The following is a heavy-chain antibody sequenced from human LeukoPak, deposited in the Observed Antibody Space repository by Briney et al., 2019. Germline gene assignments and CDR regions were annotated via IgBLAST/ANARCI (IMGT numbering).Heavy chain of an antibody. J-gene: IGHJ4*02. D-gene: IGHD2-2*01. Sequence: PGGSLRLSCAASGYTFSSYSMNCVRQAPGNGLEWVSSISSSSSYRYYADSVKGRFTISRDNAKNSLYLQMNSLRAEDTAVYYCASLYCSSTSCLLWGQGTLVTVSS. CDR2: ISSSSSYR. CDR3: ASLYCSSTSCLL. CDR1: GYTFSSYS. V-gene: IGHV3-21*01.